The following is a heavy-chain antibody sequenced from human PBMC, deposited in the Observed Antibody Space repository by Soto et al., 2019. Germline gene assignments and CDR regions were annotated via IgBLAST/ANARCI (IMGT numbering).Heavy chain of an antibody. Sequence: SETLSLTCTVSGGSISSYYWSWIRQPAGKGLEWIGRIYTSGSTNYNPSLKSRVSISVDTSKNQFSLKLNSVTAADTAVYYCARVDILTVYGCMDVWGQGTTVTVSS. J-gene: IGHJ6*02. CDR3: ARVDILTVYGCMDV. V-gene: IGHV4-4*07. CDR2: IYTSGST. D-gene: IGHD3-9*01. CDR1: GGSISSYY.